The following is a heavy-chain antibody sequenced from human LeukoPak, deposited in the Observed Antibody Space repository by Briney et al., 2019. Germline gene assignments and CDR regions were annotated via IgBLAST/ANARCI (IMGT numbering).Heavy chain of an antibody. CDR1: GFTFSSYW. CDR2: IYYSGST. V-gene: IGHV4-59*08. CDR3: ARQDSGSYSPFDY. Sequence: GSLRLSCAASGFTFSSYWMSWVRQAPGKGLEWIGYIYYSGSTNYNPSLKSRVTISVDTSKNQFSLKLSSVTAADTAVYYCARQDSGSYSPFDYWGQGTLVTVSS. J-gene: IGHJ4*02. D-gene: IGHD1-26*01.